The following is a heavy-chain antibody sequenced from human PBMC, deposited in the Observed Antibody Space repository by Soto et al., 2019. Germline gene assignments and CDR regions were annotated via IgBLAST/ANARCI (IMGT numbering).Heavy chain of an antibody. J-gene: IGHJ4*02. CDR3: AGSSGWYGGKSFDY. CDR1: GGSISPYY. V-gene: IGHV4-59*01. CDR2: IYYSGST. D-gene: IGHD6-19*01. Sequence: SETLSLTCTVSGGSISPYYWSWIRQPPGKGLEWIGYIYYSGSTNYNPSLKSRVTISVDTSKNQFSLKLSSVTAADTAVYYCAGSSGWYGGKSFDYWGQGTLVTVSS.